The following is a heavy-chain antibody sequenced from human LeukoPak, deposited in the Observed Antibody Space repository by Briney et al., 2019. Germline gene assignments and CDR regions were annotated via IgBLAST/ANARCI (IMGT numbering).Heavy chain of an antibody. CDR1: GDSLSSSNG. D-gene: IGHD2-8*02. V-gene: IGHV4-4*02. CDR3: ATAVPFHLVL. J-gene: IGHJ4*02. Sequence: SETLSLTCAVSGDSLSSSNGWSWVGQPPGKGLGWIEEFYHSGTTNYNPSLRSRDTLSVDKSKNNFSIKQSSVTAADTAVDDCATAVPFHLVLWGQGTLVTVSS. CDR2: FYHSGTT.